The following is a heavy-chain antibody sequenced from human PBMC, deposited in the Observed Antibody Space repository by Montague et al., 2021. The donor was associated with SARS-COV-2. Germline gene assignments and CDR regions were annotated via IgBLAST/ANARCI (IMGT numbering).Heavy chain of an antibody. J-gene: IGHJ2*01. V-gene: IGHV2-70*01. D-gene: IGHD3-16*01. CDR1: GLSVSTSGMC. CDR3: ARIFPSSHLGGGPAWYFDV. Sequence: PALVNPTQTLTLTCTLSGLSVSTSGMCVGWIRQPPGKALEWLALIDWDDDEYYRPSLKTRLLISKDTSKNQVVLTMTNMDPADTATFFCARIFPSSHLGGGPAWYFDVWGQGTLVTVSS. CDR2: IDWDDDE.